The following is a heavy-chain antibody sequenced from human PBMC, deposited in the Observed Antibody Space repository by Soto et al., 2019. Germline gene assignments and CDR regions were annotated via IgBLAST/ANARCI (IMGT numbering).Heavy chain of an antibody. CDR1: GFTFTRYS. CDR2: ISSTTNYI. D-gene: IGHD4-17*01. Sequence: PGGSLRLSCAASGFTFTRYSMNWVRQAPGKGLEWASSISSTTNYIYYADSVKGRFTISRDKSKNTLYLHVNSLRAEDTAVYCCARGSAYSDYDLEYWGQGTLVTVSS. CDR3: ARGSAYSDYDLEY. V-gene: IGHV3-21*04. J-gene: IGHJ4*02.